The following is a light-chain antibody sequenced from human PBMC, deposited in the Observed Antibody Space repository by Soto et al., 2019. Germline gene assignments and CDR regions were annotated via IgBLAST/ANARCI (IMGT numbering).Light chain of an antibody. CDR2: KAS. CDR3: QQYNSYSWT. V-gene: IGKV1-5*03. CDR1: QSISSW. J-gene: IGKJ1*01. Sequence: DIQMTQSPSTLSASVGDRVTITCRASQSISSWLAWYQQKPGKAPKLLIYKASSLESGAPSRFSGSGSGTEFTLTISSLQPDDFATYYCQQYNSYSWTFGQAVKVEIK.